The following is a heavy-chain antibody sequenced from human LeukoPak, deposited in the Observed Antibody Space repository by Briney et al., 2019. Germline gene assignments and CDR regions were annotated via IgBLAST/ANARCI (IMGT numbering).Heavy chain of an antibody. CDR1: GYMFTGYY. CDR2: INPNSGGT. J-gene: IGHJ4*02. D-gene: IGHD3-16*02. CDR3: ARQQEVSGYFDY. V-gene: IGHV1-2*02. Sequence: ASVKVSCKASGYMFTGYYMHWVRQAPGQGLEWMGWINPNSGGTNYAQKFQGRVTMTRDTSISTAYMELSSLRSDDTAVYYCARQQEVSGYFDYWGQGTLVTVSS.